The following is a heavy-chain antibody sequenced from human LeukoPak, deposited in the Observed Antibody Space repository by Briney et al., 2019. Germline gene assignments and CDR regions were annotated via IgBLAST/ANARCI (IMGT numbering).Heavy chain of an antibody. CDR3: AKGDSYYDFCLLN. V-gene: IGHV3-33*06. CDR2: ILLDGSKE. CDR1: GFTFSRYG. J-gene: IGHJ4*02. D-gene: IGHD3-3*01. Sequence: GGSLRLSCVASGFTFSRYGMHWVRQAPGKGLEWVAVILLDGSKEFYTDSVKGRFTISRDNSKNMLYLQMNSLRAEDTAIYYCAKGDSYYDFCLLNWGQGTLVTVSS.